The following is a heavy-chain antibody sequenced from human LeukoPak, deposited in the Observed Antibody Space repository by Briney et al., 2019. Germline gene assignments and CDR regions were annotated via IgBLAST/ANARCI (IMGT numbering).Heavy chain of an antibody. J-gene: IGHJ1*01. D-gene: IGHD3-22*01. V-gene: IGHV3-48*03. Sequence: GRSLRLSCAASGFTFSSYEMNWVRQAPGKGLEWVSYISSSANTIYYADPVRGRFTLSRDNSKNSLYLQMNSLRAEDTAVYYCASESLDSSLAWGQGTLVTVSS. CDR3: ASESLDSSLA. CDR1: GFTFSSYE. CDR2: ISSSANTI.